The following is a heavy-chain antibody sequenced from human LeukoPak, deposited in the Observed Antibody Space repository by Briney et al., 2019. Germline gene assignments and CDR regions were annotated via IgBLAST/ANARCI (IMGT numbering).Heavy chain of an antibody. CDR1: GCSFSSSSYY. J-gene: IGHJ4*02. CDR2: IYYSGST. Sequence: SETLSLTCTVSGCSFSSSSYYGGWIRQPPGKGLEWIGSIYYSGSTYYNPSLKRRVTISVDTSKNQFSLKLSSVTAADTAVYYCARDRITMIVVVGAFDYWGQGTLVTVSS. V-gene: IGHV4-39*07. D-gene: IGHD3-22*01. CDR3: ARDRITMIVVVGAFDY.